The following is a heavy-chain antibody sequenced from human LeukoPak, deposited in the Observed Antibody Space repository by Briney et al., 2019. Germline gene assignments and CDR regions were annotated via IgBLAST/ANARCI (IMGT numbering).Heavy chain of an antibody. Sequence: GGSLRLSCAASGFTFSSYTMNWVRQAPGKGLEWVSTITSSGDNTYYMDSVKGRFTISRDNSKNTLYLQMDNLRAEDSGTYYCAKDAMTLENRWNYRSKSDHEYWGQGTLVTVSS. D-gene: IGHD1-7*01. J-gene: IGHJ4*02. V-gene: IGHV3-23*01. CDR2: ITSSGDNT. CDR3: AKDAMTLENRWNYRSKSDHEY. CDR1: GFTFSSYT.